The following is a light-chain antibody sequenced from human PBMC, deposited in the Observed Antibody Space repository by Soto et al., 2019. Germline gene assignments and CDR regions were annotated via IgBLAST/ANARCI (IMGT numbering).Light chain of an antibody. CDR3: SSYKSTSSYV. V-gene: IGLV2-14*03. J-gene: IGLJ1*01. CDR2: EVS. Sequence: ALTQPASVSGSPGQSITVSCTGTSSDVGGYNSVSWYQQHPGKPPKLIIYEVSNRPSGVSDRFSGSKSGNTASLTISGLQAEDEADYYCSSYKSTSSYVFATGTKVTVL. CDR1: SSDVGGYNS.